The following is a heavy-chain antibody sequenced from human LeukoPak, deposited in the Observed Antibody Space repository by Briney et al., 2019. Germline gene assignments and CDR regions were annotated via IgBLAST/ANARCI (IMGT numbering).Heavy chain of an antibody. CDR2: ISYDGGNK. D-gene: IGHD4-17*01. V-gene: IGHV3-30*14. J-gene: IGHJ4*02. CDR1: GFTFGSYA. CDR3: ARDKYGDWGYFDH. Sequence: GGSLRLSCAASGFTFGSYAFHWVRQAPGKGLDWVAVISYDGGNKYYTDSVKGRFTISRDNSKNTLYLQMNSLRAEDTAMYYCARDKYGDWGYFDHWGQGTLVTVSS.